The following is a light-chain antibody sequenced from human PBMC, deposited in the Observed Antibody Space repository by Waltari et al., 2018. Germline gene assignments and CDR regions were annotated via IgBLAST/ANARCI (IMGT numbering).Light chain of an antibody. J-gene: IGKJ5*01. V-gene: IGKV3-11*01. CDR1: QSVSSY. CDR3: QQRSNWLPIT. CDR2: DAS. Sequence: EIVLTQSPATLSLSPGERANLSCRASQSVSSYLAWYQQKPGQAPRLLIYDASNRATGIPARFSGSGSGTDFTLTISSLEPEDFAVYYCQQRSNWLPITFGQGTRLEIK.